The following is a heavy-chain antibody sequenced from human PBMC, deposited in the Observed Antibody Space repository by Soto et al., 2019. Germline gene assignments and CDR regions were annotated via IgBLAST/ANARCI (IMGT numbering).Heavy chain of an antibody. D-gene: IGHD5-18*01. Sequence: ETLSLTCTVSGGSITSYYWSWIRQPPGKGLEWIGNIYYSGSTSYNPSLKSRVTISVDMSKNQFSLKLSSVTAADTAVYYCARGGYGAYWGQGTLVTVSS. CDR2: IYYSGST. CDR3: ARGGYGAY. CDR1: GGSITSYY. J-gene: IGHJ4*02. V-gene: IGHV4-59*01.